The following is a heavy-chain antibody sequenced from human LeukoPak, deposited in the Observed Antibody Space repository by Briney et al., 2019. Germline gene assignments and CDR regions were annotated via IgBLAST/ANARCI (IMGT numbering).Heavy chain of an antibody. D-gene: IGHD5-18*01. CDR2: IIPIFGTA. V-gene: IGHV1-69*13. CDR1: GGTFSSYA. Sequence: EASVKVSCKASGGTFSSYAISWVRQAPGQGLEWMGGIIPIFGTANYAQKFQGRVTITADESTSTAYMELSSLRSEDTAVYYCAREGIQLWYWFDPWGQGTLVTVSS. J-gene: IGHJ5*02. CDR3: AREGIQLWYWFDP.